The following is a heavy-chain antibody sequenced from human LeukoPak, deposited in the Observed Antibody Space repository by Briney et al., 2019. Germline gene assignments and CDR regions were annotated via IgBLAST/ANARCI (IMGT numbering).Heavy chain of an antibody. CDR3: TTENWYVFEN. Sequence: PGGSLRLCCAASGFTFSNYWMSWVRQAPGKGLEWVATITLDGSDSYYVDSVKGRFTVSRDNAKNSLYLQMNSLRAEDTAVFYCTTENWYVFENWGQGSLVTVSS. J-gene: IGHJ4*02. V-gene: IGHV3-7*04. D-gene: IGHD1-1*01. CDR1: GFTFSNYW. CDR2: ITLDGSDS.